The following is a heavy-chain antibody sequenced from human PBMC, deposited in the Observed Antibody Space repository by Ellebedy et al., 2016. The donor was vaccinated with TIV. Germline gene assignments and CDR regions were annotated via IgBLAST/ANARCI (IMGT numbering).Heavy chain of an antibody. CDR3: AKDVSGYDYYYYGMDV. CDR1: GFTFSGYA. V-gene: IGHV3-23*01. D-gene: IGHD5-12*01. Sequence: GESLKISCAASGFTFSGYAMSWVRQAPGKGLEWVSTISGSGGSTYYADSVKGRFTISRDNSKNTLYLQMNSLRAEDTAVYYCAKDVSGYDYYYYGMDVWGQGTTVTVSS. J-gene: IGHJ6*02. CDR2: ISGSGGST.